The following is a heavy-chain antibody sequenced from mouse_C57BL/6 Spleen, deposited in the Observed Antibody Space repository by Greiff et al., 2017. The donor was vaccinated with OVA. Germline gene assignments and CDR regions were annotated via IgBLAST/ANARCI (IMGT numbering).Heavy chain of an antibody. J-gene: IGHJ2*01. V-gene: IGHV1-82*01. CDR2: IYPGDGDT. CDR3: ARKPVYYGSSLDY. D-gene: IGHD1-1*01. CDR1: GYAFSSSW. Sequence: VQLQQSGPELVKPGASVKISCKASGYAFSSSWMNWVKQRPGKGLEWIGRIYPGDGDTNYNGKFKGKATLTADKSSSTAYMQLSSLTSEDSAVYFCARKPVYYGSSLDYWGQGTTLTVSS.